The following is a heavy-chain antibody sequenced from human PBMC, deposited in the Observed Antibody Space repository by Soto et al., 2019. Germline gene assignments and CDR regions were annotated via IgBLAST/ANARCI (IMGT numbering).Heavy chain of an antibody. V-gene: IGHV4-59*01. CDR3: ARDGRPYSSSWPNWFDH. CDR1: GGSISSYY. CDR2: IYYSGST. D-gene: IGHD6-13*01. J-gene: IGHJ5*02. Sequence: PSETLSLTCTVSGGSISSYYWSWIRQPPGKGLEWIGYIYYSGSTNYNPSLKSRVTISVDTSKNQFSLKLSSVTAADTAVYYCARDGRPYSSSWPNWFDHWGQGTLVTVSS.